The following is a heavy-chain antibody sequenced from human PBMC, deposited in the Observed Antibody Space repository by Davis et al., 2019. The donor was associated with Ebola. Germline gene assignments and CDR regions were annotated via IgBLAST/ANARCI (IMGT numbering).Heavy chain of an antibody. CDR3: ARDGSRYYYDSSGYAPFDY. Sequence: GESLKISCAASGFTFSSYWMSWVRQAPGKGLEWVANIKQDGSEKYYVDSVKGRFTISRDNAKNSLYLQMNSLRAEDTAVYYCARDGSRYYYDSSGYAPFDYWGQGTLVTVSS. J-gene: IGHJ4*02. D-gene: IGHD3-22*01. CDR1: GFTFSSYW. V-gene: IGHV3-7*03. CDR2: IKQDGSEK.